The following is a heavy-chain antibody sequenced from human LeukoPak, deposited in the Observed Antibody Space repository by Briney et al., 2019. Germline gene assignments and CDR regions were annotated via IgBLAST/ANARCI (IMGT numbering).Heavy chain of an antibody. CDR1: GYTFTSNY. CDR2: INPSGGST. J-gene: IGHJ6*03. Sequence: GASVKVSCKASGYTFTSNYINWVRQAPGQGLEWMGLINPSGGSTNYAQKCQGRLTMTRDTSTSTVYMELSSLRSEDTAVHYCARGPRITLVRGGQWYYYMDVWGKGTTVTISS. D-gene: IGHD3-10*01. CDR3: ARGPRITLVRGGQWYYYMDV. V-gene: IGHV1-46*01.